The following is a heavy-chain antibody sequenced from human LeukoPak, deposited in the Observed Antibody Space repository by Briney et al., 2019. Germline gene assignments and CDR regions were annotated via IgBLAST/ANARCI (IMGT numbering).Heavy chain of an antibody. Sequence: SETLSLTCAVYGGSFSGYYWSWIRQPPGKGLEWIGEINHSGSTNYNPSLKSRVTISVDTSKNQFSLKLNSVTAADTAVYYCARDRLGLPVDYWGRGTLVTVSS. D-gene: IGHD3-16*01. CDR2: INHSGST. V-gene: IGHV4-34*01. J-gene: IGHJ4*02. CDR3: ARDRLGLPVDY. CDR1: GGSFSGYY.